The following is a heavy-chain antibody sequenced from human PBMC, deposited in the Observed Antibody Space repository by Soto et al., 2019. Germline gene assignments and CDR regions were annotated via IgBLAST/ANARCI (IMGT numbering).Heavy chain of an antibody. Sequence: SETLSLTCSVSGDSISTLDYFWAWIRQPPGQALEYIGYIYKSATTYYNPSFESRVAVSVDTSKSQFSLNVTSVTAADTAVYFCARGRYCLTGRCFPNWFDSWGQGALVTVSS. CDR2: IYKSATT. CDR3: ARGRYCLTGRCFPNWFDS. CDR1: GDSISTLDYF. V-gene: IGHV4-30-4*01. D-gene: IGHD7-27*01. J-gene: IGHJ5*01.